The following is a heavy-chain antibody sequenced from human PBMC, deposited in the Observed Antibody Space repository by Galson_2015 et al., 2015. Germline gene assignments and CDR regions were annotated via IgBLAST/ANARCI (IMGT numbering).Heavy chain of an antibody. D-gene: IGHD6-19*01. V-gene: IGHV4-38-2*01. CDR2: IYHSGST. Sequence: SETLSLTCAVSGYSISSGYYWGWIRQPPGKGLEWIGSIYHSGSTYYNPSLKSRVTISVDTSKNQFSLKLSSVTAADTAVYYCARVYSSGWSYYWGQGTLVTVSS. CDR1: GYSISSGYY. CDR3: ARVYSSGWSYY. J-gene: IGHJ4*02.